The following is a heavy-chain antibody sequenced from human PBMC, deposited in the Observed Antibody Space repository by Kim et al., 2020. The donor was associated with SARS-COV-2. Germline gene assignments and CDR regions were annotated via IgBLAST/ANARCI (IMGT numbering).Heavy chain of an antibody. V-gene: IGHV3-23*01. Sequence: GGSLRLSCAASGFTFSSYAMSWVRQAPGKGLEWVSAISGSGGSTYYADSVKGRFTISRDNSKNTLYLQMNSLRAEDTAVYYCAKDFAQQWAQYYFDYWGQGTLVTVSS. D-gene: IGHD6-19*01. CDR2: ISGSGGST. CDR3: AKDFAQQWAQYYFDY. CDR1: GFTFSSYA. J-gene: IGHJ4*02.